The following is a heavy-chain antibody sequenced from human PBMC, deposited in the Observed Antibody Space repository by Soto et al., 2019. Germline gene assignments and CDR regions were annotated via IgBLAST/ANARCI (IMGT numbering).Heavy chain of an antibody. Sequence: SETLSLTCTVSGGSMTNYCLNWIRQPPGKGLERIAHIYYTGGSPEYNPSLKGRVTISADASKNQFSLKLNSMTAADTAVYYCARGASLDQSSGFDHWGQGALVTVSS. CDR1: GGSMTNYC. V-gene: IGHV4-59*01. J-gene: IGHJ4*02. CDR3: ARGASLDQSSGFDH. CDR2: IYYTGGSP.